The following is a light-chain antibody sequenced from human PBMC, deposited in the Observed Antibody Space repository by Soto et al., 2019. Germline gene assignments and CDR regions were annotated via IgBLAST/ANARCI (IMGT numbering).Light chain of an antibody. CDR1: XSLVHSDGIAY. V-gene: IGKV2-30*02. CDR3: MQGTHWPIT. J-gene: IGKJ5*01. Sequence: DVVMPQSPLSIQMSLGDPSSIACXSNXSLVHSDGIAYFSWFQQRPGRSPRRLIYKVSNRDSGVPARFSGIGSGTDFALKISRVEAEYVGVYYCMQGTHWPITCGQGTRLAIK. CDR2: KVS.